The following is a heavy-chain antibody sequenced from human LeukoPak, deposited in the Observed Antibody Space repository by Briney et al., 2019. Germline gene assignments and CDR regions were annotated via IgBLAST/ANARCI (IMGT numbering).Heavy chain of an antibody. CDR2: INPNSGGT. D-gene: IGHD2-2*01. CDR1: GYTFTGYY. Sequence: ASVKVSCKASGYTFTGYYIHWLRQAPGQGVEWMGRINPNSGGTNYAQKFQGRVTMTRDTSISTAYMELSRLKSDDTAVYYCASGREYCSSTSCRAADAFDIWGQGTMVTVSS. J-gene: IGHJ3*02. V-gene: IGHV1-2*06. CDR3: ASGREYCSSTSCRAADAFDI.